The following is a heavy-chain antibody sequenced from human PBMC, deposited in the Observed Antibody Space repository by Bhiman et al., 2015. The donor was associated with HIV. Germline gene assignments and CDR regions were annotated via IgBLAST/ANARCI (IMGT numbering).Heavy chain of an antibody. CDR3: ASSQGSGEGAFDI. CDR1: GFTFSSYA. CDR2: ISSNGGST. D-gene: IGHD2-21*01. V-gene: IGHV3-64*01. Sequence: EVQLVESGGGLVQPGGSLRLSCAASGFTFSSYAIHWVRQAPGKGLEFVSAISSNGGSTYYANSVKGRFTISRDNSKNTLYLQMGSLRAEDMAVYYCASSQGSGEGAFDIWGQGTMVTVSS. J-gene: IGHJ3*02.